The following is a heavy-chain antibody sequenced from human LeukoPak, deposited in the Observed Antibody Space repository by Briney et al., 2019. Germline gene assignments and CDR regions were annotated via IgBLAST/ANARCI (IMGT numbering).Heavy chain of an antibody. CDR1: GFTFSNYA. V-gene: IGHV3-30-3*01. J-gene: IGHJ4*02. CDR2: ISYDGSNK. Sequence: GGSLRLSCAASGFTFSNYAIHWVRQAPGKGLEWVAVISYDGSNKYYADSVKGRFTISRDNSKNTLYLQMNSLRAEDTAVYYCARESGSPWLFDYWGQGTLVTVSS. CDR3: ARESGSPWLFDY. D-gene: IGHD1-26*01.